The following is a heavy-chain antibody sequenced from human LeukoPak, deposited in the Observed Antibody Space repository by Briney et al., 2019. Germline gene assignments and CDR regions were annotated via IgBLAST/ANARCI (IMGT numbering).Heavy chain of an antibody. CDR2: ISSTGSTL. CDR3: ARSRWGSSGYYLDY. V-gene: IGHV3-48*03. D-gene: IGHD3-22*01. CDR1: GFTFSSYE. Sequence: PGGSLRLSCAASGFTFSSYEMNWVRQAPGKGLEWVSYISSTGSTLYYADSLKGRFTISRDNAKNSQYLQMNSLRAEDTAVYYCARSRWGSSGYYLDYWGQGTLVTVS. J-gene: IGHJ4*02.